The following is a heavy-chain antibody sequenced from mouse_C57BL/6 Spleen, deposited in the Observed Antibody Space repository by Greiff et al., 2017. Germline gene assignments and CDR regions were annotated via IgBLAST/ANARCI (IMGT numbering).Heavy chain of an antibody. CDR3: ARHGIRSSSGSWFAY. CDR2: FYPGSGSI. V-gene: IGHV1-62-2*01. D-gene: IGHD3-2*02. Sequence: VKLVESGAELVKPGASVKLSCKASGYTFTESTIHWVKQRSGQGLEWIGWFYPGSGSIKYNEKFKDKATLTADKASSTVYMELSRLTSEDSAVYVCARHGIRSSSGSWFAYWGQGTLVTVSA. CDR1: GYTFTEST. J-gene: IGHJ3*01.